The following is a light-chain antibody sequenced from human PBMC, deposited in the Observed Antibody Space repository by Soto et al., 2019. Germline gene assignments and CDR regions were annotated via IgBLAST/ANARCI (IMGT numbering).Light chain of an antibody. V-gene: IGLV2-8*01. CDR1: KXDIGVYDF. CDR3: KSYAGSNTYV. J-gene: IGLJ1*01. Sequence: QSVLTQPPSASGSPGQSVTISYTGTKXDIGVYDFVSWYQHHPGKAPRLIIYEVVQRPSGVPDRFSGSKSGNTASLTVSGLQAADEADYFCKSYAGSNTYVFGSGTKVTVL. CDR2: EVV.